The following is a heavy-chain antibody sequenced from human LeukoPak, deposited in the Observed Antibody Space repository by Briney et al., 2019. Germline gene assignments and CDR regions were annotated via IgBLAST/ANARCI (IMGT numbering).Heavy chain of an antibody. CDR2: IIPIFGTA. Sequence: ASVKVSCKASGGTFSSYAISWVRQAPGQGLEWMGGIIPIFGTANYAQKFQGRVTITADKSTSTAYMELSSLRSEDTAVYYCAREGYYGSGSYSGTIYYYYYMDVWGKGTTVAISS. CDR3: AREGYYGSGSYSGTIYYYYYMDV. V-gene: IGHV1-69*06. J-gene: IGHJ6*03. D-gene: IGHD3-10*01. CDR1: GGTFSSYA.